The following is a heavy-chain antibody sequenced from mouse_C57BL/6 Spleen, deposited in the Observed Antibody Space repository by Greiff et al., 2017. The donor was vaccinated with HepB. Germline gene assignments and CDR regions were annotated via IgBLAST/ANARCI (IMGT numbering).Heavy chain of an antibody. CDR2: IYPGDGDT. CDR3: ARWSQYPG. D-gene: IGHD5-1-1*01. J-gene: IGHJ3*01. V-gene: IGHV1-82*01. Sequence: VQLQQSGPELVKPGASVKISCKASGYSFSSSWMNWVKQRPGKGLEWIGRIYPGDGDTNYNGKFKGKATLTADKSSSTAYMQLSSLTSEDSAVYFCARWSQYPGWGQGTLVTVSA. CDR1: GYSFSSSW.